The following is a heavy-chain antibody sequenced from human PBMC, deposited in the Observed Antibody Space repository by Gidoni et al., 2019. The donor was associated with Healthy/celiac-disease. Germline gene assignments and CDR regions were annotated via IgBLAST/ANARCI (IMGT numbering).Heavy chain of an antibody. D-gene: IGHD1-26*01. CDR2: IVVGSGNT. J-gene: IGHJ6*02. CDR3: AATSVGRIYYYYGMDV. CDR1: GFTFTSSA. Sequence: QMQLVQSGPEVKKPGTSVKVSCKASGFTFTSSAMQWVRQARGQRLEWIGWIVVGSGNTNYAQKFQERVTITRDMSTSTAYMELSSLRSEDTAVYYCAATSVGRIYYYYGMDVWGQGTTVTVSS. V-gene: IGHV1-58*02.